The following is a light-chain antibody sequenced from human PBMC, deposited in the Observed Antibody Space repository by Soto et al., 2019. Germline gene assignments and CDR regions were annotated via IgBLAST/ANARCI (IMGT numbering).Light chain of an antibody. V-gene: IGKV1-5*01. CDR2: DTS. CDR3: QQYNSYSWT. Sequence: DIPMTQSPSTLSASVGDRVTITCRASQSISPWLAWYQQKPGKAPNLLIYDTSSLKSGVPSRFSASGSGTEFTLTISSLQPDDFATYSCQQYNSYSWTFGQGTKVEI. CDR1: QSISPW. J-gene: IGKJ1*01.